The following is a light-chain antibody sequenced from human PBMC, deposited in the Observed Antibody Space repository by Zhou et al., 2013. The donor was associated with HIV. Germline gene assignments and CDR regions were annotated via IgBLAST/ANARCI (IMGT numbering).Light chain of an antibody. CDR1: QSVSSRY. Sequence: EIVLTQSPGTLSLSPGKRATLSCRASQSVSSRYLAWYQHKPGQAPRLLIYGASSRATGIPDRFSGSGSGTDFTLTISSLQSEDFAVYHCQQYSHWPPITFGQGTRLEIK. CDR2: GAS. CDR3: QQYSHWPPIT. V-gene: IGKV3-20*01. J-gene: IGKJ5*01.